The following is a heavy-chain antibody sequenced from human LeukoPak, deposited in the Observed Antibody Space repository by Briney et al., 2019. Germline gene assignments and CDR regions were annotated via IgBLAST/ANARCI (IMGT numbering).Heavy chain of an antibody. D-gene: IGHD5-12*01. CDR1: GYTFTTYW. V-gene: IGHV5-51*01. J-gene: IGHJ6*03. CDR2: IYPSDSDT. CDR3: ARHGGYSGYQDYYYMDV. Sequence: PGESLKISCKGIGYTFTTYWIGWVRQMPGKGLEWMGIIYPSDSDTRYSPSFQGQVTISADKSINTAYLHWSSLKASDTAMYYCARHGGYSGYQDYYYMDVWGKGTTVTVSS.